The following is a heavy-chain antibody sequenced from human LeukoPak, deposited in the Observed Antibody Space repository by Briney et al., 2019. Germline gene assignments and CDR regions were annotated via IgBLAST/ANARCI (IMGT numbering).Heavy chain of an antibody. V-gene: IGHV3-23*01. D-gene: IGHD6-13*01. CDR3: AKEKAAWYPFDY. CDR2: ISGSGDST. CDR1: GFTFSSLW. J-gene: IGHJ4*02. Sequence: GGSLRLSCAASGFTFSSLWMHWVRQAPGKGLEWVSSISGSGDSTYYADSVKGRFTISRDNSKNTLYVQMNSLRAEDTAVYFCAKEKAAWYPFDYWGQGTLVTVSS.